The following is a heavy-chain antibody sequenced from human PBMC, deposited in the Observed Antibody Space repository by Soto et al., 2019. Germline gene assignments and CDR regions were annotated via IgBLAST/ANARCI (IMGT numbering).Heavy chain of an antibody. CDR3: AKDAISRFLEWLSEAAQTDY. V-gene: IGHV3-23*01. Sequence: GGSLRLSCAASGFTFSSYAMSWVRQAPGKGLEWVSAISGSGGSTYYADSVKGRFTISRDNSKNTLYLQMNSLRAEDTAVYYCAKDAISRFLEWLSEAAQTDYWGQGTLVTVSS. CDR1: GFTFSSYA. CDR2: ISGSGGST. J-gene: IGHJ4*02. D-gene: IGHD3-3*01.